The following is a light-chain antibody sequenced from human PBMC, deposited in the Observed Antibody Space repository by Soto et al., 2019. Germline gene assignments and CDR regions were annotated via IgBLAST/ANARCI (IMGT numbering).Light chain of an antibody. Sequence: EIVFTQSPGTLFLSPGERATLSCRASQSVSSSYLAWYQQKPGQAPRLLIYDASNRATGIPARFSGSGSGTDFTLTISSLEPEDFAVYYCQQRSNWITFGQGTRLEIK. V-gene: IGKV3D-20*02. CDR3: QQRSNWIT. CDR2: DAS. J-gene: IGKJ5*01. CDR1: QSVSSSY.